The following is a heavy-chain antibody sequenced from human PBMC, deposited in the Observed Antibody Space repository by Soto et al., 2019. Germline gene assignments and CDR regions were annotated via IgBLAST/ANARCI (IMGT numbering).Heavy chain of an antibody. CDR3: ARDEDGDGYKFFDY. D-gene: IGHD5-12*01. J-gene: IGHJ4*02. Sequence: PSVTLSLTCDVSGGSISSNYLWTWVRQPPGKGLEWIGEISQTGTTNYSPSLKSRVTISVDKSNNRFSLKLSSVIAADTAIYYCARDEDGDGYKFFDYWGQGALVTVSS. CDR1: GGSISSNYL. V-gene: IGHV4-4*02. CDR2: ISQTGTT.